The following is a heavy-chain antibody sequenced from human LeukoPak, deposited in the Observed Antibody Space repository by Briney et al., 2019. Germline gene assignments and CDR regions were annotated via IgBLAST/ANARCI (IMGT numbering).Heavy chain of an antibody. CDR3: ARVGYYDFWSGYSATLDY. CDR2: ISAYNGNT. CDR1: GGTFSSYA. V-gene: IGHV1-18*01. J-gene: IGHJ4*02. Sequence: ASVKVSCKASGGTFSSYAISWVRQAPGQGLEWMGWISAYNGNTNYAQKLQGRVTMTTDTSTSTAYMELRSLRSDDTAVYYCARVGYYDFWSGYSATLDYWGQGTLVTVSS. D-gene: IGHD3-3*01.